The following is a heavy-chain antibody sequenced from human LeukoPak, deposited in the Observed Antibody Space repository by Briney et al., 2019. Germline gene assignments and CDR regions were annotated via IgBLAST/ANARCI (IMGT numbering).Heavy chain of an antibody. D-gene: IGHD4-23*01. CDR1: GFTFSSYA. CDR2: ISGSGGST. CDR3: ARGRGATVVISFDY. Sequence: PGGSLRLSCAASGFTFSSYAMSWVRQAPGKGLEWVSAISGSGGSTYYADSVKGRFTISRDNAKNSLYLQMNSLRAEDTAWYYCARGRGATVVISFDYWGQGTLVTVSS. V-gene: IGHV3-23*01. J-gene: IGHJ4*02.